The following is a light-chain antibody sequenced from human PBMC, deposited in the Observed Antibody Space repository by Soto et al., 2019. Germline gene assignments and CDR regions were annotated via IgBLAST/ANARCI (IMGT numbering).Light chain of an antibody. CDR1: SSNIGAGYD. V-gene: IGLV1-40*01. CDR2: NSI. Sequence: QAVVTQPPSVSGAPGQRVTISCTGSSSNIGAGYDVQWYQQVPGTAPKLLISNSINRPSGVPDRFSGSRSDTSASLAITGIQADDEADYYCQSYDRSLSGWLFGGGTKLTVL. J-gene: IGLJ3*02. CDR3: QSYDRSLSGWL.